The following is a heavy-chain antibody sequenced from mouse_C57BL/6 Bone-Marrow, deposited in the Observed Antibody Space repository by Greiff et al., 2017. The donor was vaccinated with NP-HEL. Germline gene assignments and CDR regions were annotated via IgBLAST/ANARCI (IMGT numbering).Heavy chain of an antibody. D-gene: IGHD2-5*01. CDR3: TSYYSNCFDY. Sequence: EVQGVESGAELVRPGASVKLSCTASGFNIKDDYMHWVKQRPEQGLEWIGWIDPENGDTEYASKFQGKATITADTSSNTAYLQLSSLTSEDTAVYYCTSYYSNCFDYWGQGTTLTVSS. V-gene: IGHV14-4*01. CDR2: IDPENGDT. CDR1: GFNIKDDY. J-gene: IGHJ2*01.